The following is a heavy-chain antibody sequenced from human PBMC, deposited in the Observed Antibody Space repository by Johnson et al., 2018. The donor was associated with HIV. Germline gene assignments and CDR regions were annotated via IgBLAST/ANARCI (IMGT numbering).Heavy chain of an antibody. D-gene: IGHD3-10*01. J-gene: IGHJ3*02. CDR2: INWNGGST. CDR1: GFTFDDYG. CDR3: ARKVRFGPFDI. Sequence: VQLVESGGGVVQPGRSLRLSCAASGFTFDDYGMSWVRQAPGKGLEWVSGINWNGGSTGYADSVKGRFTISRDNSKNTLYLQMNSLRAEDTAVYYCARKVRFGPFDIWGQGTMVTVSS. V-gene: IGHV3-20*04.